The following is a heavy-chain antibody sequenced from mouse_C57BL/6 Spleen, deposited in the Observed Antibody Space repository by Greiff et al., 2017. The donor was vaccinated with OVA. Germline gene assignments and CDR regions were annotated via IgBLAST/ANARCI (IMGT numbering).Heavy chain of an antibody. Sequence: VQLQQPGAELVKPGASVKLSCKASGYTFTSYWMHWVKQRPGRGLEWIGRIDPNSGGTKYNEKFKSKATLTVDKPSSTAYMQLSSLTSEDSAVYDCARLYYYGSSYWYFDVWGTGTTVTVSS. J-gene: IGHJ1*03. V-gene: IGHV1-72*01. D-gene: IGHD1-1*01. CDR3: ARLYYYGSSYWYFDV. CDR1: GYTFTSYW. CDR2: IDPNSGGT.